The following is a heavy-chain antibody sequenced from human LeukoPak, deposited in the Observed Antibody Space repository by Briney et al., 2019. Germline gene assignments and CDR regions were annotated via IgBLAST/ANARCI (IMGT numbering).Heavy chain of an antibody. D-gene: IGHD5-12*01. CDR3: ARAKSPLNIVATMSDY. Sequence: GGSLRLSCAASGFTFSSYWMHWVRQAPGKGLEWVSSISSSSSYIYYADSVKGRFTISRDNAKNSLYLQMNILRAEDTAVYYCARAKSPLNIVATMSDYWGQGTLVTVSS. V-gene: IGHV3-21*01. J-gene: IGHJ4*02. CDR2: ISSSSSYI. CDR1: GFTFSSYW.